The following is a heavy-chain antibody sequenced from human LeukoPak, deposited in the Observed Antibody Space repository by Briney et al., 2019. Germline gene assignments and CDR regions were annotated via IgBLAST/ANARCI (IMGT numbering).Heavy chain of an antibody. Sequence: ASVKVSCKASGYTFTGYYMHWGRQAPGQGLEWMGRINPNSGGTNYAQKFQGRVTMTRDTSISTAYMELSSLRSDDTAVYYCASASVLWSYGYNGHWFDPWGQGTLVTVSS. J-gene: IGHJ5*02. V-gene: IGHV1-2*06. CDR2: INPNSGGT. CDR3: ASASVLWSYGYNGHWFDP. CDR1: GYTFTGYY. D-gene: IGHD5-18*01.